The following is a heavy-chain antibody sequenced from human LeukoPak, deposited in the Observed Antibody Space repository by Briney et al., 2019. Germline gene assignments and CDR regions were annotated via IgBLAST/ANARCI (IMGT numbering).Heavy chain of an antibody. V-gene: IGHV1-2*02. D-gene: IGHD3-16*02. Sequence: ASVKVSCKASGYTFTGYYMHWVRQAPGQGLEWMGWINPNSGGTNYAQKFQGRVTMTRDTSISTAYMELSRLRSDDTAVYYCARDHKYYDYVWGSYRVHSDWGQGTLVTVSS. CDR1: GYTFTGYY. CDR3: ARDHKYYDYVWGSYRVHSD. J-gene: IGHJ4*02. CDR2: INPNSGGT.